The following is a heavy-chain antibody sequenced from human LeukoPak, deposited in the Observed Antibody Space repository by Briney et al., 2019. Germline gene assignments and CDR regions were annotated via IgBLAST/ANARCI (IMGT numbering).Heavy chain of an antibody. V-gene: IGHV3-7*01. Sequence: PGGSLRLSCAVSGFTFTTYWMSWARQAPGKGLEWVANIKYDGSEKYYVDSVKGRFTISRDNAKNSLLLQMNSLRAEDTAIYYCARNKRGDYWGQGTLVTVSS. CDR2: IKYDGSEK. J-gene: IGHJ4*02. D-gene: IGHD1-1*01. CDR1: GFTFTTYW. CDR3: ARNKRGDY.